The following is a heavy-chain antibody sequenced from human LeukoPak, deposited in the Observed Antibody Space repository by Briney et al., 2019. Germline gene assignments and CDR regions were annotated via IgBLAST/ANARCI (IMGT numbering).Heavy chain of an antibody. V-gene: IGHV3-30*04. Sequence: GGSLRLSCAASGFTFSSYAMHWVRQAPGKGLEWVAVISYDGSNKYYADSVKGRFTISRDNSKNTLYLQMNSLRAEDTAVYYCARANYWGQGTLVTVSS. J-gene: IGHJ4*02. CDR2: ISYDGSNK. CDR1: GFTFSSYA. CDR3: ARANY.